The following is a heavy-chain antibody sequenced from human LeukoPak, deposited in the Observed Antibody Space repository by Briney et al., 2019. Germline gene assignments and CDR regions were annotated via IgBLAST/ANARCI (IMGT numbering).Heavy chain of an antibody. Sequence: GASVKVSCKASGYTISNYGISWVRQAPGLGLEWMGWTSYNGNTNYAQKFQDRVTMTTDTSTTTAYMELRSLESDDTAVYYCARHSGSGWQALGYWGQGTLVTVSS. CDR1: GYTISNYG. CDR2: TSYNGNT. J-gene: IGHJ4*02. D-gene: IGHD6-19*01. V-gene: IGHV1-18*04. CDR3: ARHSGSGWQALGY.